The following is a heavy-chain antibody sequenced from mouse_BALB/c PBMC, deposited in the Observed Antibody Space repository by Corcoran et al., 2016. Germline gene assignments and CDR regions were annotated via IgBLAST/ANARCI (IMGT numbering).Heavy chain of an antibody. CDR1: GYTFTRYV. D-gene: IGHD2-1*01. Sequence: EDKLQRYGPELVKPGATGKMSCKASGYTFTRYVMHWVKPKPGQGLAWIGYIYPYNDGTKYNEKFTGKATLTSDKSSTTAYMELSSLTSEDSAVYYWAREVPGGNPFDYWGQGTTLTVSS. V-gene: IGHV1S136*01. CDR2: IYPYNDGT. J-gene: IGHJ2*01. CDR3: AREVPGGNPFDY.